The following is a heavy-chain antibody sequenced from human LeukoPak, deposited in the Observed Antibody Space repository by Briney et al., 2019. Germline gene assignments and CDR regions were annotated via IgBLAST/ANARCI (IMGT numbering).Heavy chain of an antibody. CDR2: VSAYNGNT. J-gene: IGHJ6*02. Sequence: ASVNVSCKASGYTFTIYGISWVRQAPGPGLEWMGWVSAYNGNTNYAQKLQGRATMTTDTSTSTAYMELRSLRSDDTAVYYCARRKQQAEYYGDYYGMDVWGQGTTVTVSS. CDR3: ARRKQQAEYYGDYYGMDV. CDR1: GYTFTIYG. D-gene: IGHD2/OR15-2a*01. V-gene: IGHV1-18*01.